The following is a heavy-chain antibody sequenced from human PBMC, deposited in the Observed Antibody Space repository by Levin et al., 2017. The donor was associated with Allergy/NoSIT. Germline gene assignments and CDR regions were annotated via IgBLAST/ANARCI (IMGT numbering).Heavy chain of an antibody. D-gene: IGHD4-17*01. CDR2: ITGDGNII. CDR1: GFTFSGYE. V-gene: IGHV3-48*03. Sequence: PGGSLRLSCAASGFTFSGYEMNWVRQAPGKGLEWVSYITGDGNIIHYADSVKGRFTISRDNAKNSLYLQMSSLRADDTAVYYCAREDVWGLRETLDAFNIWGQGTMVTVSS. CDR3: AREDVWGLRETLDAFNI. J-gene: IGHJ3*02.